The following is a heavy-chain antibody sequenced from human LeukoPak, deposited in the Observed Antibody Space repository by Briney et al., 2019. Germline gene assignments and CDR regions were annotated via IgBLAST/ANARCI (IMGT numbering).Heavy chain of an antibody. V-gene: IGHV4-4*07. D-gene: IGHD1-26*01. CDR2: IYTSGTN. CDR3: ARTSGSYYPFDF. CDR1: GGSISNYY. Sequence: SETLSLTCTVSGGSISNYYWTWIRQPAGNGLEWIGRIYTSGTNNYSPSLKSRVTMSVDTSKNQFSLKLSSVTAADAAVYYCARTSGSYYPFDFWGQGTLVTVSS. J-gene: IGHJ4*02.